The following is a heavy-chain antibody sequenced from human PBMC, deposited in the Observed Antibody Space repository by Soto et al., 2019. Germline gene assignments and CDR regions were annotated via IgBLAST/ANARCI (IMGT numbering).Heavy chain of an antibody. J-gene: IGHJ6*02. CDR1: GYIFVNYG. CDR3: VMVDNYVTPTPQDV. D-gene: IGHD3-16*01. V-gene: IGHV1-18*01. CDR2: ISPYTGNT. Sequence: QVQLVQSGDEVKKPGASVKVSCKASGYIFVNYGIAWVRQAPRQGLEWMGWISPYTGNTHFASKVQGRLTMATDTXPSTAYMDLGSLTSDDTAVYYCVMVDNYVTPTPQDVWGQGTTVTVSS.